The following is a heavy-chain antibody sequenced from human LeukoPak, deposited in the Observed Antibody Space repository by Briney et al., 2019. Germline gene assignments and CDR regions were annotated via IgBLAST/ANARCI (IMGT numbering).Heavy chain of an antibody. CDR2: IYYSGST. V-gene: IGHV4-31*03. CDR1: GGSISSGGYY. CDR3: ARDGCSGGSCYIDY. D-gene: IGHD2-15*01. Sequence: SETLSLTCTVSGGSISSGGYYWSWIRQHPGKGPEWIGYIYYSGSTYYNPSLKSRVTISVDTSKNQFSLRLSSVTAADTAVYYCARDGCSGGSCYIDYWGQGTLVTVSS. J-gene: IGHJ4*02.